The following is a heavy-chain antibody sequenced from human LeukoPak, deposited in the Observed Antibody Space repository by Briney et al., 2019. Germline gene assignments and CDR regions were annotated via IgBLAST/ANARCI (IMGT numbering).Heavy chain of an antibody. CDR1: GFTFSNDW. CDR3: TTDRTFDY. J-gene: IGHJ4*02. CDR2: IKSNTDGGSK. D-gene: IGHD3/OR15-3a*01. Sequence: GGSLRLSCAASGFTFSNDWMSWVRQAPGKGLEWVGRIKSNTDGGSKDYAAPGQGIFTISRDDSKTTLYLQMNSLKTDDTAVYYRTTDRTFDYWGQGPLVTVSS. V-gene: IGHV3-15*01.